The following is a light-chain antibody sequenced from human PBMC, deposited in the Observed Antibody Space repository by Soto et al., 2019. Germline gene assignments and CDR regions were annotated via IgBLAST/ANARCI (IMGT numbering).Light chain of an antibody. J-gene: IGLJ2*01. CDR1: NSDVGGYSY. Sequence: QSALTQPASVSGSPGHSITISCTGTNSDVGGYSYVSWFQQHPGKAPKLIIYEVSNRPSGVSNRFSGSKSGNTASLTISGLQAEDEADYYCSSYTTSSTLVFGGGTQLTVL. CDR3: SSYTTSSTLV. V-gene: IGLV2-14*01. CDR2: EVS.